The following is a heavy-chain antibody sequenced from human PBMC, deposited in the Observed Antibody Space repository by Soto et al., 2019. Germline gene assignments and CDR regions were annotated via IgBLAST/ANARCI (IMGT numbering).Heavy chain of an antibody. Sequence: EVQLVESGGGLVKPGGSLRLSCAASGFSISNAWMNWVRQAPGKGLEWVGRIKRKIDGETTDYAAPVNGRFTVSRDDSKNMLYLQMNSLKADDTALYYCTTGSVEGVWGQATTVTVSS. CDR2: IKRKIDGETT. CDR3: TTGSVEGV. J-gene: IGHJ6*02. V-gene: IGHV3-15*07. CDR1: GFSISNAW. D-gene: IGHD2-15*01.